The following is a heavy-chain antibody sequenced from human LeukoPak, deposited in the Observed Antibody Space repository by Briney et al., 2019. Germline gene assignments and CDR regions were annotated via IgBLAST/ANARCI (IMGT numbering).Heavy chain of an antibody. V-gene: IGHV4-34*01. Sequence: SETLSLTCTVSGGSISSYYWSWIRQPPGKGLEWIGEINHSGSTNYNPSLKSRVTISVDTSKNQFSLKLSSVTAADTAVYYCARTGNSSSPFWGQGTLVTVSS. CDR3: ARTGNSSSPF. D-gene: IGHD6-13*01. J-gene: IGHJ4*02. CDR2: INHSGST. CDR1: GGSISSYY.